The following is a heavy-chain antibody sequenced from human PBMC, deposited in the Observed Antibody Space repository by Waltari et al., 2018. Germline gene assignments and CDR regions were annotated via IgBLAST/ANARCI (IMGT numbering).Heavy chain of an antibody. CDR2: IYYSGST. J-gene: IGHJ4*02. CDR1: GGSISSSSYY. Sequence: QLQLQESGPGLVKPSETLSLTCTVSGGSISSSSYYWGWIRQPPGKGLEWIGSIYYSGSTYYNPALKSRGTISVDTSKNQFSLKLSSVTAADTAVYYCARYCSGGSCYPDGLDYWGQGTLVTVSS. D-gene: IGHD2-15*01. V-gene: IGHV4-39*01. CDR3: ARYCSGGSCYPDGLDY.